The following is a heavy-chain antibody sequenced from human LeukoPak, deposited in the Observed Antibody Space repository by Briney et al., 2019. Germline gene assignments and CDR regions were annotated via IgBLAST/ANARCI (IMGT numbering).Heavy chain of an antibody. Sequence: GGSLRLSCAASGFTFSSYSMNWVRQAPGKGLKWLAYISGSGRSIYYADSVKGRFTISRDNAKDSVGLQMNSLRADDTAIYYCATYIIGPTIDYWGQGTLVTVSA. D-gene: IGHD3-10*01. CDR1: GFTFSSYS. J-gene: IGHJ4*02. CDR2: ISGSGRSI. V-gene: IGHV3-48*04. CDR3: ATYIIGPTIDY.